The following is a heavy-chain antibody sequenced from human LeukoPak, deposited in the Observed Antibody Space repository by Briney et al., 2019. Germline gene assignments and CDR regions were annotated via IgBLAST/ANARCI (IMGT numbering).Heavy chain of an antibody. CDR3: ALFWGDGMDV. CDR1: GLTFSTFC. V-gene: IGHV3-74*01. D-gene: IGHD7-27*01. CDR2: INGDESLT. Sequence: GGSLRLSCAASGLTFSTFCMQWVRHSPGKGLVWVSRINGDESLTHYADSVRCRFTISRDNSRNTLYLQMDSLRAEDTAVYYCALFWGDGMDVWGQGTTVTVSS. J-gene: IGHJ6*02.